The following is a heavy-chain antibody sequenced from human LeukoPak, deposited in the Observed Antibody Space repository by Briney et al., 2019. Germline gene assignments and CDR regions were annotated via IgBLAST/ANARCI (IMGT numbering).Heavy chain of an antibody. J-gene: IGHJ3*02. D-gene: IGHD6-25*01. Sequence: PSETLSLTCTVSGGSISSYYWSWIRQPPGKGLECIGYIYDSGSTDYNPSLKSRVSISVDTSKNQFSLKLSSVTAADTAVYYCARSAIDAFDIWGQGTMVTVSS. CDR1: GGSISSYY. CDR3: ARSAIDAFDI. V-gene: IGHV4-59*08. CDR2: IYDSGST.